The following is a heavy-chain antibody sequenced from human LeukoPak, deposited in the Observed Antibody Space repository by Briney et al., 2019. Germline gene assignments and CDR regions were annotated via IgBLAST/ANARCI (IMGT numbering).Heavy chain of an antibody. CDR1: GGSISSYY. Sequence: SETLSLTCTVSGGSISSYYWSWIRQPPGKGLEWIGYIYYSGSTNYNPSLKSRVTISVDTSKNQFSLKLSSVTAADTAVYYCARWYYDFWSGRRYFDYWGQGTLVTVSS. CDR3: ARWYYDFWSGRRYFDY. D-gene: IGHD3-3*01. V-gene: IGHV4-59*01. CDR2: IYYSGST. J-gene: IGHJ4*02.